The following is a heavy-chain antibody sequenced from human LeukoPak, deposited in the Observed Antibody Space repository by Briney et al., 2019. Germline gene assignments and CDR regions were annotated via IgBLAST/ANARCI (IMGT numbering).Heavy chain of an antibody. D-gene: IGHD4-17*01. Sequence: SETLSLTCTVSGGSISSYYWSWIRQPPGKGLEWIGYIYYSGSTNYNPSLKSRVTISVDTSKNQFSLKLSSVTAADTAVYYCARDEGDYGDPNWYFDLWGRGTLVTVSS. CDR1: GGSISSYY. CDR3: ARDEGDYGDPNWYFDL. V-gene: IGHV4-59*01. CDR2: IYYSGST. J-gene: IGHJ2*01.